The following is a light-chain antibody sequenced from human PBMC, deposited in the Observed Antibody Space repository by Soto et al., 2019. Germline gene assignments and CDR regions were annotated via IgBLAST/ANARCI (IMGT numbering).Light chain of an antibody. CDR3: EQYGSAWT. CDR1: QSVSIRH. J-gene: IGKJ1*01. CDR2: ATS. V-gene: IGKV3-20*01. Sequence: IVLTQSPGTLSLSPGEGATLSCRTSQSVSIRHLAWYQQRPGQAPRLLIYATSDRATGTPDRFSGSRSGTDLTLTITSLVPDDFAVCYCEQYGSAWTFGQGTKVAI.